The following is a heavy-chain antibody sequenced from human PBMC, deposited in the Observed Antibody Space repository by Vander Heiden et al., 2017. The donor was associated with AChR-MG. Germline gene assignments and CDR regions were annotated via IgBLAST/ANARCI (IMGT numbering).Heavy chain of an antibody. D-gene: IGHD3-9*01. Sequence: QVQLVQSGAEGKKPGASVKVSCKVSGYTLTGLSMHWVRQAPGEGLEWMGGFDPEDGETIYAQKFQGRVTMTEDTSTDTAYMELSSLRSEDTAVYYCASIYDILTGYYPWGQGTLVTVSS. CDR3: ASIYDILTGYYP. CDR2: FDPEDGET. V-gene: IGHV1-24*01. CDR1: GYTLTGLS. J-gene: IGHJ5*02.